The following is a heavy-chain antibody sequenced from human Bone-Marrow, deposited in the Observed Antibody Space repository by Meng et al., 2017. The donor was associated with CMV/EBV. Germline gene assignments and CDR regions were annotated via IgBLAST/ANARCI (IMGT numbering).Heavy chain of an antibody. D-gene: IGHD1-26*01. CDR3: ARDDRGSYYSYYYGMDV. J-gene: IGHJ6*02. Sequence: SETLSLTCTVSGGSISSSSYYWGWIRQPPGKGLEWIGSIYYSGSTYYNPSLKSRVTISVDTSKNQFSLKLSSVTAADTAVYYCARDDRGSYYSYYYGMDVWGQGTTVTVSS. V-gene: IGHV4-39*07. CDR2: IYYSGST. CDR1: GGSISSSSYY.